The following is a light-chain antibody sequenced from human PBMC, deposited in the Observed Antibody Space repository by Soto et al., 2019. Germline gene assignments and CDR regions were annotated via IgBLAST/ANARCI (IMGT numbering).Light chain of an antibody. Sequence: EIVMTQSPATLSVSPGERATLSCWASRSVSATVAWYQQKSGQAPRLLIHSASTRASGVPVRFSGGGSGTDFTLTITSLQSDDFGVYYCQQYKDWPTTFGQGTKVDI. J-gene: IGKJ1*01. CDR2: SAS. V-gene: IGKV3-15*01. CDR1: RSVSAT. CDR3: QQYKDWPTT.